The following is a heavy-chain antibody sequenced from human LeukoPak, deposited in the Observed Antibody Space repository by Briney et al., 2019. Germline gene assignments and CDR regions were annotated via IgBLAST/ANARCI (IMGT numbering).Heavy chain of an antibody. CDR1: GYTFINYG. CDR3: AKAGLVRGGALDS. J-gene: IGHJ4*02. V-gene: IGHV1-18*01. CDR2: ISASNGNT. Sequence: GASVKVSCKASGYTFINYGISWVRQAPGQGLEWMGWISASNGNTKYAQNVQGRVTMMTDTSTNTAYMELRSLRSDDTAVYYCAKAGLVRGGALDSWGQGTLVTVSS. D-gene: IGHD4/OR15-4a*01.